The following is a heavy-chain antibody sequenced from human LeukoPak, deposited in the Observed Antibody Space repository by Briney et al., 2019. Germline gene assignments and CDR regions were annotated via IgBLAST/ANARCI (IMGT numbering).Heavy chain of an antibody. CDR1: GFTVYSNH. CDR2: IYGDGRT. Sequence: PGGSLRLSCAASGFTVYSNHMSWVRQAPETGPEWVSVIYGDGRTYYADSVKGRFTISRDNSKNTLYLQMNSLRAEDTAVYYCARDGYCSSTSCYNGWFDPWGQGTLVTVSS. CDR3: ARDGYCSSTSCYNGWFDP. J-gene: IGHJ5*02. V-gene: IGHV3-53*01. D-gene: IGHD2-2*03.